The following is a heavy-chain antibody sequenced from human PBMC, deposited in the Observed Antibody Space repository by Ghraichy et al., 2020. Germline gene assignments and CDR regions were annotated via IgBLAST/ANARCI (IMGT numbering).Heavy chain of an antibody. V-gene: IGHV1-18*04. CDR3: ARDYYDSSGYQFDVFDI. D-gene: IGHD3-22*01. CDR2: ISAYKGNT. J-gene: IGHJ3*02. CDR1: GYTFTSYG. Sequence: ASVKVSFKASGYTFTSYGISWVRQAPGQGLEWMGWISAYKGNTNYAQKVQGRVTMTTDTSTSTVYMELRGLRSDDTAVYYCARDYYDSSGYQFDVFDIWGQGTMVTVSS.